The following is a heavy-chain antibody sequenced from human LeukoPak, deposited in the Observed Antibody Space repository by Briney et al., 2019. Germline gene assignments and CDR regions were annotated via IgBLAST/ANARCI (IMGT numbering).Heavy chain of an antibody. CDR2: ISYDGSNK. V-gene: IGHV3-30*03. CDR3: ARDAAPPYCGGDCYSWAFDI. D-gene: IGHD2-21*02. CDR1: GFTFSSYW. J-gene: IGHJ3*02. Sequence: GGSLRLSCAASGFTFSSYWMSWVRQAPGKGLEWVAVISYDGSNKYYADSVKGRFTISRDNSKNTLYLQMNSLRAEDTAVYYCARDAAPPYCGGDCYSWAFDIWGQGTMVTVSS.